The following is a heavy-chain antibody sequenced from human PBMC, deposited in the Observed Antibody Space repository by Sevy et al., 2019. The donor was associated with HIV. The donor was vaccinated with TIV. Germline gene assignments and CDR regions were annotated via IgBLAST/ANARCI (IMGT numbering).Heavy chain of an antibody. CDR1: GYTFTGQY. Sequence: ASVKVSCKASGYTFTGQYIHWVRQAPGQGLEWMGWINPNSGDTKYAQEFKGRATMTRDTSISTAYMELSGLKSDDTAVYYCSRDLRLRGYSYGCFDYWGQGTLVTVSS. CDR3: SRDLRLRGYSYGCFDY. D-gene: IGHD5-18*01. CDR2: INPNSGDT. V-gene: IGHV1-2*02. J-gene: IGHJ4*02.